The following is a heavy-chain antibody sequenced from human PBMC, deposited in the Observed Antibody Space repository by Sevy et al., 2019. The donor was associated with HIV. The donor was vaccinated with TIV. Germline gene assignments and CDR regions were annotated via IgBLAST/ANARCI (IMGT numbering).Heavy chain of an antibody. V-gene: IGHV1-18*01. J-gene: IGHJ6*02. D-gene: IGHD3-3*01. CDR1: GYTFTSYG. Sequence: ASVKVSCKASGYTFTSYGISWVRQAPGQGLEWMGWISAYNGNTNYAQKLQGRVTMTTDTSTSTAYMELRSLRSDDTAVYDCARDTPYYDFWSGWEVLGYYGMDVWGQGTTVTVSS. CDR2: ISAYNGNT. CDR3: ARDTPYYDFWSGWEVLGYYGMDV.